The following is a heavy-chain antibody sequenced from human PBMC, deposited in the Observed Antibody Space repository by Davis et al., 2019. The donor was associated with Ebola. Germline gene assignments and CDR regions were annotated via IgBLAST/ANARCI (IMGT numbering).Heavy chain of an antibody. J-gene: IGHJ4*02. D-gene: IGHD1-26*01. CDR1: GFTFGDYA. V-gene: IGHV3-49*04. CDR3: TREFGGSYDY. CDR2: IRSKAYGGTT. Sequence: GESLKISCPASGFTFGDYAMSWVRQAPGKGLEWVGFIRSKAYGGTTEYAASVKGRFTISRDDSKSIAYLQMNNLKTDDTAFYYCTREFGGSYDYWGQGTLVTVSS.